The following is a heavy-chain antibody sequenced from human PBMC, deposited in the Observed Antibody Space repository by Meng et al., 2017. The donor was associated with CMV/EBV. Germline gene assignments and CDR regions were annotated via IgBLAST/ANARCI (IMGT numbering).Heavy chain of an antibody. J-gene: IGHJ6*02. CDR1: GGSVSSGSYD. Sequence: SETLSLTCTVSGGSVSSGSYDWSWIRQPPGKGLEWIGYIYDSGSTNYNPSLKSRVTISVDTSKNQFSLKLSSVTAADTAVYYCARESVVVPAAMIIKQPDYYYYGMDVWGQGTTVTVSS. CDR2: IYDSGST. CDR3: ARESVVVPAAMIIKQPDYYYYGMDV. V-gene: IGHV4-61*01. D-gene: IGHD2-2*01.